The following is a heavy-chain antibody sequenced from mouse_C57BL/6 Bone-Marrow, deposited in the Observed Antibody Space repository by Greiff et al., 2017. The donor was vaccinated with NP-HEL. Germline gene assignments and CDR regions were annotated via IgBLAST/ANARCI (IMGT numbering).Heavy chain of an antibody. J-gene: IGHJ1*03. CDR1: GYAFSSSW. Sequence: QVQLKQSGPELVKPGASVKISCKASGYAFSSSWMNWVKQRPGKGLEWIGRIYPGDGDTNYNGKFKGKATLTADKSSSTAYMQLSSLTSEDSAVYFCARYYYGSGWYFDVWGTGTTVTVSS. CDR3: ARYYYGSGWYFDV. CDR2: IYPGDGDT. V-gene: IGHV1-82*01. D-gene: IGHD1-1*01.